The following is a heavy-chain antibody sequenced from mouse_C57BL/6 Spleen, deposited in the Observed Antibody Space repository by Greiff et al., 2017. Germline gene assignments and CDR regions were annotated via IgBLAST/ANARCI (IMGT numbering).Heavy chain of an antibody. CDR2: ISSGGSYT. D-gene: IGHD4-1*01. J-gene: IGHJ2*01. V-gene: IGHV5-6*01. CDR3: ARQGTGTTDY. Sequence: EVKVVESGGDLVKPGGSLKLSCAASGFTFSSYGMSWVRQTPDKRLEWVATISSGGSYTYYPDSVKGRFTISRDNAKNTLYLQMSSLKSEDTAMYYCARQGTGTTDYWGQGTTLTVSS. CDR1: GFTFSSYG.